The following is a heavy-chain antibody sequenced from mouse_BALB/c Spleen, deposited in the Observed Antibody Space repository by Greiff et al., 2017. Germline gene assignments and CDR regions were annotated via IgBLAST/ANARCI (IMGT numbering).Heavy chain of an antibody. CDR1: GYTFTSYW. J-gene: IGHJ2*01. V-gene: IGHV1-87*01. D-gene: IGHD2-1*01. CDR2: IYPGDGDT. CDR3: ARSRGNGDFDY. Sequence: VKLQESGAELARPGASVKLSCKASGYTFTSYWMQWVKQRPGQGLEWIGAIYPGDGDTRYTQKFKGKATLTADKSSSTAYMQLSSLASEDSAVYYCARSRGNGDFDYWGQGTTLTVSS.